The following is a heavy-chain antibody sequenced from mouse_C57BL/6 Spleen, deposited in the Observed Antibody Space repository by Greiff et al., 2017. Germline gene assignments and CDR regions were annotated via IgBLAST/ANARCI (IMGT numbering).Heavy chain of an antibody. Sequence: VQLQQSGAELVRPGASVTLSCKASGYTFTDYEMHWVKQTPVHGLEWIGAIDPETGGTAYNQKFKGKAILTADKSSSTAYMELRSLTSEDSAVYYCTMVGITTVVGHWYFDVGGTGTTVTVSS. D-gene: IGHD1-1*01. CDR1: GYTFTDYE. J-gene: IGHJ1*03. CDR3: TMVGITTVVGHWYFDV. CDR2: IDPETGGT. V-gene: IGHV1-15*01.